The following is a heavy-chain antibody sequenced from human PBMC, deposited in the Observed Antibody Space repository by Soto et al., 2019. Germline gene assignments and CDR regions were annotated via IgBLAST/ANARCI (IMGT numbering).Heavy chain of an antibody. D-gene: IGHD2-15*01. CDR1: GGTFRSYT. CDR2: IIPILGIA. Sequence: QVQLVQSGAEVKKPGSSVKVSCKASGGTFRSYTISWVRQAPGQGLEWVGRIIPILGIANYAQKFQGRVTITADKSTSTAYMELSSLRSEDTAVYYCATGLVVDYDIDYWGQGTLVTVSS. V-gene: IGHV1-69*02. CDR3: ATGLVVDYDIDY. J-gene: IGHJ4*02.